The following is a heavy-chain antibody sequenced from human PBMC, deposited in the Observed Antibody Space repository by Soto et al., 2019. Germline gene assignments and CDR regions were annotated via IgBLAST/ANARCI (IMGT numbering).Heavy chain of an antibody. CDR1: GGSISSYY. D-gene: IGHD6-13*01. CDR2: IYYSGST. J-gene: IGHJ6*02. V-gene: IGHV4-59*01. Sequence: SETLSLTCTVSGGSISSYYWSWIRQPPGKGLEWIGYIYYSGSTNYNPSLKSRVTISVDTSKNQFSLKLSSVTAADTAVYYCARVSGYSSSWYYGMGVWGQGTTVTVSS. CDR3: ARVSGYSSSWYYGMGV.